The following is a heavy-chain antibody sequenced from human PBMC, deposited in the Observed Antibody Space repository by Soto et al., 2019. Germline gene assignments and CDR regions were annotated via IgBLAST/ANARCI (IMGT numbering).Heavy chain of an antibody. CDR3: ARHPRVDDIVTDYYPWANGFSP. D-gene: IGHD3-9*01. Sequence: GESLKISCKGSGYSFTSYCIGWVRQMPGKGLEWMGIIYPGDSDTRYSPSFQGQVTISADKSISTAYLQWSSLKASDTATYYCARHPRVDDIVTDYYPWANGFSPWGRGPLVTVSS. CDR2: IYPGDSDT. CDR1: GYSFTSYC. J-gene: IGHJ5*02. V-gene: IGHV5-51*01.